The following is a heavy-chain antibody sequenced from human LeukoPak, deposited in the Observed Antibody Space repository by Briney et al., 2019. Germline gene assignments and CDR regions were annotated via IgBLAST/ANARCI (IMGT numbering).Heavy chain of an antibody. V-gene: IGHV1-8*01. CDR1: GYTFTSYD. D-gene: IGHD1-26*01. CDR3: ARDNSVGDNAWWFDP. J-gene: IGHJ5*02. CDR2: MNPNSGNT. Sequence: ASVKVSCKASGYTFTSYDINWVRQATGQGLGWMGWMNPNSGNTGYAQKFQGRVTMTRNTSISTAYMELSSLRSEDTAIYYCARDNSVGDNAWWFDPWGQGTLVTVSS.